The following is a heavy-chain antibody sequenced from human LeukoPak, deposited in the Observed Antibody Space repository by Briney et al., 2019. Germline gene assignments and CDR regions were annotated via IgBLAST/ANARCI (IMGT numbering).Heavy chain of an antibody. CDR1: GFTFSGYW. J-gene: IGHJ4*02. D-gene: IGHD3-10*02. CDR3: VRGAGGPRNYVLDY. CDR2: LNSDGTTI. V-gene: IGHV3-74*01. Sequence: PGGSLTLSCVASGFTFSGYWMHWVRQAPGMGLVWVSRLNSDGTTINYADSVKGRFTISRDNAKNTVYLQMSGLRDDDTALYFCVRGAGGPRNYVLDYWGQGALVGVSS.